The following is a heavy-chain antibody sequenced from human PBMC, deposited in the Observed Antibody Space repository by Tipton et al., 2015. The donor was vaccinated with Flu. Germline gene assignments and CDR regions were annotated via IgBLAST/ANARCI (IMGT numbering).Heavy chain of an antibody. D-gene: IGHD3-16*02. CDR3: AGYRPGAPPL. CDR2: IYHSGST. CDR1: GGSISSSSHY. Sequence: TLSLTCTVSGGSISSSSHYWGWIRQPPGKGLEWIGSIYHSGSTYYNPSLKSRVTISVDTSKNQFSPKLSSVTAADTAVYYCAGYRPGAPPLWGQGTLVTVSS. J-gene: IGHJ4*02. V-gene: IGHV4-39*07.